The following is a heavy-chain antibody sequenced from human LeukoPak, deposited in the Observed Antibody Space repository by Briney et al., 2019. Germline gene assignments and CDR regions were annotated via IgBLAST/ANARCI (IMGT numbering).Heavy chain of an antibody. Sequence: SVKDSCKASGGTFSSYAISWVRQAPGQGLEWMGGIIPIFGTANYAQKFQGRVTITADKSTSTAYMELNSLRAEDTAVYYCARDAGGYFDYWGQGTLVTVSS. CDR1: GGTFSSYA. J-gene: IGHJ4*02. CDR3: ARDAGGYFDY. V-gene: IGHV1-69*06. CDR2: IIPIFGTA. D-gene: IGHD3-16*01.